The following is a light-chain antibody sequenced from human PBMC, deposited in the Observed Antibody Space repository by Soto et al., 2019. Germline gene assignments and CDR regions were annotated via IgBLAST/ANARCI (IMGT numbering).Light chain of an antibody. CDR3: QQFHYWWT. V-gene: IGKV3-15*01. Sequence: EIVMTQSPATLSVSPGERATLSFRASQNIDNKLVWYQQKPGQVPRLLISDASTRATGIPARFSGSGSGTEFTLTISSLQSEDFAFYYCQQFHYWWTFGQATKVDIK. CDR2: DAS. J-gene: IGKJ1*01. CDR1: QNIDNK.